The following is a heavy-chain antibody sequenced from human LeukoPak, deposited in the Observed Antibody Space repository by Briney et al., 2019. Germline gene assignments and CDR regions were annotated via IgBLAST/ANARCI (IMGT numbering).Heavy chain of an antibody. CDR2: IRSKAKNYAT. CDR1: GFTFSESA. Sequence: PGGSLRLSCAASGFTFSESAVHWVRQASGKGPEWVGRIRSKAKNYATAYAESVKGRFTISRDDSKNTAYLEMNSLKSEDTAVYYCARLRDDGGYGMDVWGQGTTVTVSS. V-gene: IGHV3-73*01. J-gene: IGHJ6*02. CDR3: ARLRDDGGYGMDV. D-gene: IGHD2-15*01.